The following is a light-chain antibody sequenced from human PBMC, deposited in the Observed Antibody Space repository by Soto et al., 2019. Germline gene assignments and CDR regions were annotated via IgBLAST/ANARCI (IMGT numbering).Light chain of an antibody. CDR1: NSDLVGYNY. CDR2: EVI. CDR3: SSDTSSSTVV. Sequence: QSALTQPASVSGSPGQSITISCTGTNSDLVGYNYVSWYQHHPGKAPKLMIYEVINRPSGVSNRFSGSKSGNTASLTISGLQAEDEGDYYCSSDTSSSTVVFGGGTKLTVL. V-gene: IGLV2-14*01. J-gene: IGLJ2*01.